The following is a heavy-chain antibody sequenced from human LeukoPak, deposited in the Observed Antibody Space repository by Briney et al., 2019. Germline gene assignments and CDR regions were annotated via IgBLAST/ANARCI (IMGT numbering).Heavy chain of an antibody. V-gene: IGHV3-23*01. D-gene: IGHD1-26*01. Sequence: GGSLRLSCAASGFTFSSYGMSWVRQAPGKGLEWVSAISGSGGSTHYADSVKGRFTISRDNSKNTLYLQMNSLRAEDTAVYYCAKGLRWELLLGYYFDYWGQGTLVTVSS. CDR1: GFTFSSYG. CDR3: AKGLRWELLLGYYFDY. CDR2: ISGSGGST. J-gene: IGHJ4*02.